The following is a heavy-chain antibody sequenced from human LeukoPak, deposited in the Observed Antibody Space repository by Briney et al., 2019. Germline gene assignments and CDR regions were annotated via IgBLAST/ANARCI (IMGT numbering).Heavy chain of an antibody. J-gene: IGHJ4*02. CDR3: AKEKYCSSTSCYTSETRYFDY. V-gene: IGHV3-30*02. Sequence: GGSLRLSCAASGFIFSSYGMHWVRQAPGKGLEWVAFIRFDGSNKYYADSVRGRFTISRDNSKNTLYLQMNSLRAEDTAVYYCAKEKYCSSTSCYTSETRYFDYWGQGTLVTVSS. CDR2: IRFDGSNK. CDR1: GFIFSSYG. D-gene: IGHD2-2*02.